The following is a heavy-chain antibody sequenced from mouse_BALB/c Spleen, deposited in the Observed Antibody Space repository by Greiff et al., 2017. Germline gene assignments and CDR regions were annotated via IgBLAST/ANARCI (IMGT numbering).Heavy chain of an antibody. J-gene: IGHJ4*01. CDR3: AREGTYRYMDD. D-gene: IGHD3-3*01. CDR1: GYTFTSYY. Sequence: QVQLQQSGPELVKPGASVRISCTASGYTFTSYYIHWVKQRPGQGLEWIGWIYPGNVNTKYNEKFKGKATLTADKSSSTAYMQLSSLTSEDSAVYFCAREGTYRYMDDWGEGTSVTVSS. V-gene: IGHV1S56*01. CDR2: IYPGNVNT.